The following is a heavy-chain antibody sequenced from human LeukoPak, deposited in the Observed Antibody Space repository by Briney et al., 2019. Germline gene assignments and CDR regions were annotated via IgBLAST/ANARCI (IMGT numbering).Heavy chain of an antibody. CDR3: TRRGDYDSEAFDY. Sequence: GGSLSLSCAASGFTFSGSAMHWVRQASGKGLEWVGRIRSKANSYATAYAASVKGRFTISRDDSKNTAYLQMNSLKTEDTAVYYCTRRGDYDSEAFDYWGQGTLVTVSS. D-gene: IGHD4-17*01. CDR1: GFTFSGSA. CDR2: IRSKANSYAT. J-gene: IGHJ4*02. V-gene: IGHV3-73*01.